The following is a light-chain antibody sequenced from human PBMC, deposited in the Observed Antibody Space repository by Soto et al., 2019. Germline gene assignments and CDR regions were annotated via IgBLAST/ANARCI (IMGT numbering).Light chain of an antibody. J-gene: IGKJ4*01. V-gene: IGKV3-11*01. CDR2: DAS. CDR1: QSVSSY. Sequence: EIVLTQSPATMSLSPGERATLSCRASQSVSSYLAWYQQKPGRAPRLLLFDASNRATGIPARFSGSGSGTDFTLTISSLEPEDFAVYYCQQRINWPLTFGGGTKVDIK. CDR3: QQRINWPLT.